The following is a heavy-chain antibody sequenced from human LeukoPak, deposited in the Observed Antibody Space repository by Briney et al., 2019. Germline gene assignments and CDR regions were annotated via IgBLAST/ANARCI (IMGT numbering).Heavy chain of an antibody. Sequence: GGSLRLSCAASGFIFTSYSMSWVRQAPGKGLEWVSGTSDRGDYTYYADSVKGRFTISRDNSKNTLYLQMNSLRAEDTAVYYCAKTPAGSVCLIIPTTCGMDVWGQGTTVTVSS. CDR3: AKTPAGSVCLIIPTTCGMDV. D-gene: IGHD2-8*01. J-gene: IGHJ6*02. CDR1: GFIFTSYS. V-gene: IGHV3-23*01. CDR2: TSDRGDYT.